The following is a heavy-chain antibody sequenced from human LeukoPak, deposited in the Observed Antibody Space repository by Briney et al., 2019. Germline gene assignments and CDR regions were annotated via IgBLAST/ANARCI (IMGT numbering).Heavy chain of an antibody. CDR1: GGSISSYY. V-gene: IGHV4-59*01. J-gene: IGHJ3*02. Sequence: PSETLSLTCTVSGGSISSYYWSWLRQPPGKGLDWMGYIYYRGSTNYNPSLKSRVTISVDTSKNQFSLKLTSVTAADTAVYYCARELREYSSGWYGAFDIWGQGTMVTVSS. CDR2: IYYRGST. D-gene: IGHD6-19*01. CDR3: ARELREYSSGWYGAFDI.